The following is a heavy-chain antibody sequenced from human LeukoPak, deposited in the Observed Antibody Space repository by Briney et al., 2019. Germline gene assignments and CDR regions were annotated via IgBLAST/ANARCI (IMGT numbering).Heavy chain of an antibody. CDR1: GGSISSYY. V-gene: IGHV4-59*01. D-gene: IGHD1-1*01. CDR2: IYYSGTT. J-gene: IGHJ6*03. Sequence: PSETLSLTCTVAGGSISSYYWSWIRQPPGKGLEWIGYIYYSGTTNYNPSLKSRVTISVDTSKNQFSLKLSSVTAADTAVYYCARVSWFPGTSYYYMDVWGKGTTVTVSS. CDR3: ARVSWFPGTSYYYMDV.